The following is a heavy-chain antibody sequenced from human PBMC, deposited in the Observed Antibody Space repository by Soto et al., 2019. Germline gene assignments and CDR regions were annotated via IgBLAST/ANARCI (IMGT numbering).Heavy chain of an antibody. V-gene: IGHV3-30*18. CDR1: GFTFSSYG. J-gene: IGHJ4*02. CDR2: ISYDGSYK. CDR3: AKWNAGFDY. D-gene: IGHD1-1*01. Sequence: QVQLVESGGGVVQPGRSLRLSCAASGFTFSSYGMHWVRQAPGKGLEWVAVISYDGSYKYYADSVKGRFTISRDNSKNALYLQMNSLRAEDTAVYYCAKWNAGFDYWGQGTLVTVSS.